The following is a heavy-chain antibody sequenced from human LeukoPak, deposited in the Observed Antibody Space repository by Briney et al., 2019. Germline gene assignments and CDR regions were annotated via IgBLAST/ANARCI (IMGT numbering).Heavy chain of an antibody. CDR2: IYYSGST. V-gene: IGHV4-59*01. D-gene: IGHD3-10*01. CDR1: GGSISSYY. CDR3: ARLTYYYGSGSYYKSGYYYYGMDV. J-gene: IGHJ6*02. Sequence: SETLSLTCTVSGGSISSYYWSWIRQPPGKGLEWIGYIYYSGSTNYNPSLKSRVTISVDTSKNQFSLKLSSVTAADTAVYYCARLTYYYGSGSYYKSGYYYYGMDVWGQGTTVTVSS.